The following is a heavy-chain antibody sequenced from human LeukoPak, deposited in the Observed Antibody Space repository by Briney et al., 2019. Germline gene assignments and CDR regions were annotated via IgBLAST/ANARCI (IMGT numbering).Heavy chain of an antibody. D-gene: IGHD3-16*01. CDR1: GFTFTDYW. J-gene: IGHJ6*03. CDR2: IKQDGSEK. CDR3: ARDMGAILGNYLDV. Sequence: GGSLRLSCAASGFTFTDYWMSWVRQAPGKGLEWVANIKQDGSEKYYVDSVKGRFTISRDNAKNSLYLQMNRLRGEDTAVYYCARDMGAILGNYLDVWGKGTTVTVSS. V-gene: IGHV3-7*01.